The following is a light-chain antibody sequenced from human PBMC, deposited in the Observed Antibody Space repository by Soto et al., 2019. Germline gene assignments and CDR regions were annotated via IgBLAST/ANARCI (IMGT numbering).Light chain of an antibody. J-gene: IGKJ2*01. CDR3: QQYYSYPYT. CDR1: QGISSY. V-gene: IGKV1-8*01. Sequence: AIRMTQSPSSFSASTGDRVTITCRASQGISSYLAWYQQKPGKAPKVLIYAASTLQSGVPSRFSGSGSGTDFTLTISCXQSEDFATYYCQQYYSYPYTFGHGTKVDIK. CDR2: AAS.